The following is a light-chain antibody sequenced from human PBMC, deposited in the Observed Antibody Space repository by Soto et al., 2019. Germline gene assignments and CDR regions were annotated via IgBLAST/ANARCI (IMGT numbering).Light chain of an antibody. CDR2: RGS. CDR3: QDYGTSAPWT. V-gene: IGKV3-20*01. CDR1: QNIRGNE. J-gene: IGKJ1*01. Sequence: EVVLTQSPGTLSLSPGERATLSCRASQNIRGNELAWYQQKPGQAPRLLIYRGSSRATGLPHRFSGRGSGPDFTLTISRLAPEDFAVYYCQDYGTSAPWTFGQGTKVEIK.